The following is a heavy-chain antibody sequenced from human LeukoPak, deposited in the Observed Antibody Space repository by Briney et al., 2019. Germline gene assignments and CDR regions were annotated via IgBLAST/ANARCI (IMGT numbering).Heavy chain of an antibody. CDR3: ARDAVTEAFDI. Sequence: PGGSLRLSCAASGFTFSSYGMHWVRQAPGKGLEWVAVISYDGSNKYYADSVKGRFTISRDNSKNTLYLQMNSLRAEDTAVYYCARDAVTEAFDIWGQGTMVTVSS. J-gene: IGHJ3*02. V-gene: IGHV3-30*03. CDR1: GFTFSSYG. CDR2: ISYDGSNK. D-gene: IGHD4-17*01.